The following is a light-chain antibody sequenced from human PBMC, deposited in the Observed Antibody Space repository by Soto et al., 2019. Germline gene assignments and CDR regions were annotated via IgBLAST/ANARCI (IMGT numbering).Light chain of an antibody. CDR1: QSLSGN. Sequence: EIVMTQSPATLAGSPGETVTLSCRASQSLSGNLAWYQQKPGQAPRLLIFRASTRATGVPARFSGGGSGTEFTLTISGLQSEDFAVYYCQQYSKWPPWTCGPGTKVEIK. J-gene: IGKJ1*01. CDR2: RAS. CDR3: QQYSKWPPWT. V-gene: IGKV3-15*01.